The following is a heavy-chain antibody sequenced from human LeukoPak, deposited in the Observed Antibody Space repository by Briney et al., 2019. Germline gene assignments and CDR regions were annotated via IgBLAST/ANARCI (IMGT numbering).Heavy chain of an antibody. V-gene: IGHV3-30*04. CDR2: IRYDGEKQ. CDR3: ASSALGRADWLDP. CDR1: GFTFSSYA. Sequence: PGGSLRLSCAASGFTFSSYAMHWVRQAPGKGLEWVTFIRYDGEKQHYVDSVKGRFTISRDNSKDTLYLQMNDVRPEDTAVYYCASSALGRADWLDPWGLGTPVTVSS. D-gene: IGHD7-27*01. J-gene: IGHJ5*02.